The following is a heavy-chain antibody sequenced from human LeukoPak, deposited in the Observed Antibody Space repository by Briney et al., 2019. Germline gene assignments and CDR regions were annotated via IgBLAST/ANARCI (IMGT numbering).Heavy chain of an antibody. Sequence: ASVKVSCKASGYTFTTYYMHWVRQAPGQGLQWMGIINPSGGSTSYAQKFQGRVTMTRDTSTSTVYMELSSLRSEDTAVYYCARTGAYYYMDVWGKGTTVTVSS. CDR2: INPSGGST. J-gene: IGHJ6*03. V-gene: IGHV1-46*01. D-gene: IGHD3-10*01. CDR3: ARTGAYYYMDV. CDR1: GYTFTTYY.